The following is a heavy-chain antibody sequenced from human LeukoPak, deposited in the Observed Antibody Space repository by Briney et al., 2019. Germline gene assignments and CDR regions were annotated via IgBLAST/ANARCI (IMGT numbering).Heavy chain of an antibody. J-gene: IGHJ4*02. CDR2: IIPIFGTA. D-gene: IGHD1-26*01. CDR3: ARLKAGIVGAMGFDY. Sequence: SVKVSCKASGGTFSSYAISWVRQAPGQGLEWMGGIIPIFGTANYAQKFQGRVTITADESTSTAYMELSSLRSEDTAVYYCARLKAGIVGAMGFDYWGQGILVTVSS. CDR1: GGTFSSYA. V-gene: IGHV1-69*13.